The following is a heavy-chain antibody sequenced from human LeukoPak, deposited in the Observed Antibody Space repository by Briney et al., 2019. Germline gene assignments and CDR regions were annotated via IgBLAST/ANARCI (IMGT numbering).Heavy chain of an antibody. D-gene: IGHD3-10*01. J-gene: IGHJ5*02. CDR1: GGSISKQY. V-gene: IGHV4-4*07. CDR2: IYGDGTI. CDR3: TRDSGTTGEVKFDP. Sequence: SETLSLTCTVSGGSISKQYWTWVRQSAGKGLEWIGRIYGDGTITYNPSLKSRVTMSVDTSKNQFSLRLTSVTAADTAMYYCTRDSGTTGEVKFDPWGQGILVTVSS.